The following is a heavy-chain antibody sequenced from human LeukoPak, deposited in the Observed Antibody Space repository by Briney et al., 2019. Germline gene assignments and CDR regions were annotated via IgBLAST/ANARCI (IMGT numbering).Heavy chain of an antibody. CDR1: GGSISSYY. CDR2: ISYSGST. D-gene: IGHD3-22*01. V-gene: IGHV4-59*01. CDR3: ARGGTYYYDSSGYY. Sequence: SETLSLTCAVSGGSISSYYWSWIRQPPGKGLEWIGYISYSGSTNYTPSLKSRVTISVDTSNQFSLKLSSVTAADTAVYYCARGGTYYYDSSGYYWGQGTLVTASS. J-gene: IGHJ4*02.